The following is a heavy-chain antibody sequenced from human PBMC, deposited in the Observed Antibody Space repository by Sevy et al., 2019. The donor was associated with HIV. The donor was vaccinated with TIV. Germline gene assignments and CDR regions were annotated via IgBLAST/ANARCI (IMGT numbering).Heavy chain of an antibody. CDR3: ARVRGYCSSTSCYFYFDY. CDR2: INPNSGGT. J-gene: IGHJ4*02. CDR1: GYTFTGYY. V-gene: IGHV1-2*02. Sequence: ASVKVSCKASGYTFTGYYMYWVRQAPGQGLEWMGWINPNSGGTNYAQKFQGRVTMTRDTSISTAYMELSRLRSDDTAVYYCARVRGYCSSTSCYFYFDYWGQGTLVTVSS. D-gene: IGHD2-2*01.